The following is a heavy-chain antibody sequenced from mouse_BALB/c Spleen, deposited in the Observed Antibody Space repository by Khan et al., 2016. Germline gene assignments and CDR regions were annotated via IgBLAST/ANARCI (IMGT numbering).Heavy chain of an antibody. CDR1: GYTFTDYY. J-gene: IGHJ4*01. CDR3: ARTYGATYAMDC. D-gene: IGHD6-1*01. V-gene: IGHV1-77*01. Sequence: QVQLQQSGAELARPGASVKLSCKASGYTFTDYYINWVKQRTGQGLEWIGEIYPGSGNTYYNAKFKGKATLTADKSSSTAYMQLSSLTSEDSAVYYCARTYGATYAMDCWGQGTSVTVAS. CDR2: IYPGSGNT.